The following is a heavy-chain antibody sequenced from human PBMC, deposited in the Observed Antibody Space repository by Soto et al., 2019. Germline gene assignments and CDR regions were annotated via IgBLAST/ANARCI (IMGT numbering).Heavy chain of an antibody. J-gene: IGHJ3*02. V-gene: IGHV6-1*01. CDR1: GDSVPSNSAA. CDR3: ARSGGXCSGGSCYTLGFDI. CDR2: TYYRSKWYN. D-gene: IGHD2-15*01. Sequence: PSQTLSLTCAISGDSVPSNSAAWNWIRQSPSRGLEWLGRTYYRSKWYNDYAVSVQSRITINPDTSKNQFSLQLNSVTPEDTAVYYCARSGGXCSGGSCYTLGFDIWGQGTMVTVSS.